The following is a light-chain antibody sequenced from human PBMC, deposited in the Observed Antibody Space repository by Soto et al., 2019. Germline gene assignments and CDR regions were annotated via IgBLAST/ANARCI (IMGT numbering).Light chain of an antibody. V-gene: IGKV1-39*01. Sequence: DIQMTQSPSSLSASVVDRVTITCRASQSISSFLTWYQQKAGKAPKLLIYAASSLQSGVPSRFSGSGSGTDFTLTISGLQSEDFATYYCQQSFSTPTFGQGTRLEI. CDR3: QQSFSTPT. J-gene: IGKJ5*01. CDR1: QSISSF. CDR2: AAS.